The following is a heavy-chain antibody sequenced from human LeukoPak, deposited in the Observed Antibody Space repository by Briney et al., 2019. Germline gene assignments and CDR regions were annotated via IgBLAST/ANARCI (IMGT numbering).Heavy chain of an antibody. V-gene: IGHV3-48*04. CDR2: ISSSGSTI. Sequence: GGSLRLSCAGSGFTFSSYSMNWVRQAPGKGLEWVSYISSSGSTIYYADSVKGRFTISRDNAKNSLYLQMNSLRAEDTAVYYCARDIPPYGGKAYWGQGTLVTVSS. D-gene: IGHD4-23*01. J-gene: IGHJ4*02. CDR1: GFTFSSYS. CDR3: ARDIPPYGGKAY.